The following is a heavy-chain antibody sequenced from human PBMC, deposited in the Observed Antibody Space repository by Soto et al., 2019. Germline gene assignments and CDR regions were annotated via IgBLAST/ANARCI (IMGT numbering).Heavy chain of an antibody. J-gene: IGHJ4*02. CDR1: GFTFSSYA. D-gene: IGHD2-2*01. CDR3: AKVGPRVKAGPAATQHYFDY. V-gene: IGHV3-23*01. Sequence: GGSLRLSCAASGFTFSSYAMSWVRQAPGKGLEWVSAISGSGGSTYYADSVKGRFTISRDNSKNTLYLQMNSLRAEDTAVYYCAKVGPRVKAGPAATQHYFDYWGQGTLVTVSS. CDR2: ISGSGGST.